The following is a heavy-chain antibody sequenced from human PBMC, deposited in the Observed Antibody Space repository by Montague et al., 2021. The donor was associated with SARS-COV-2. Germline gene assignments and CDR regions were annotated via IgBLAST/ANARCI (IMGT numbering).Heavy chain of an antibody. Sequence: SETRSLTCTVSGDSISYFYWSWIRQPAGKGLEWIGRVSASGSTNYNPSLNSRVTMSVDTSKKQFSLRLSPVTAADTAVYYCARDVVAAPGTFDYSGQGTLGTVSS. D-gene: IGHD6-13*01. CDR2: VSASGST. J-gene: IGHJ4*02. CDR1: GDSISYFY. CDR3: ARDVVAAPGTFDY. V-gene: IGHV4-4*07.